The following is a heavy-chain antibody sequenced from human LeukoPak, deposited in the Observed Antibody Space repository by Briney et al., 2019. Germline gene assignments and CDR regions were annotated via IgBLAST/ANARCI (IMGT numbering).Heavy chain of an antibody. CDR1: GFTFSSYG. J-gene: IGHJ6*02. CDR2: IWYDGSNK. Sequence: GRSLRLSCAASGFTFSSYGMHWVRQAPGEGLEWVALIWYDGSNKYYADSVKGRFTISRDNSKNALYLQMNSLRAEDTAVYYCARGSMARGRDYGLDVWGQGTTVTVSS. CDR3: ARGSMARGRDYGLDV. D-gene: IGHD3-10*01. V-gene: IGHV3-33*01.